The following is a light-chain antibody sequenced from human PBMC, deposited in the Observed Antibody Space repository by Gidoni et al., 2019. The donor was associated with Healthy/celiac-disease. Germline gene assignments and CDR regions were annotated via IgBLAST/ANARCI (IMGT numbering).Light chain of an antibody. CDR1: SSDVGSYNL. Sequence: QSALTQPASVSGSPGQSITISCTGTSSDVGSYNLVSWYQQHPGKAPKLMIYEVSKRPSGVSNRFSGSKSGNTASLTISGLQADYYCCSYAGSSTFSYVFGTGTKVTVL. V-gene: IGLV2-23*02. J-gene: IGLJ1*01. CDR2: EVS. CDR3: CSYAGSSTFSYV.